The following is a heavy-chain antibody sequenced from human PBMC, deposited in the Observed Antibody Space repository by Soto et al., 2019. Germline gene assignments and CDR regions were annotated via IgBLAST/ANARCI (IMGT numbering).Heavy chain of an antibody. Sequence: QVQLVESGGGVVQPGRSLRLSCAASGFTFSSYAISWVRQAPGQGLEWMGGIIPIFGTANYAQKFQGRVTITADESTSTAYMELSSLRSEDTAVYYCARRSHSYGFDYWGQGTLVTVSS. CDR1: GFTFSSYA. CDR3: ARRSHSYGFDY. D-gene: IGHD5-18*01. J-gene: IGHJ4*02. V-gene: IGHV1-69*01. CDR2: IIPIFGTA.